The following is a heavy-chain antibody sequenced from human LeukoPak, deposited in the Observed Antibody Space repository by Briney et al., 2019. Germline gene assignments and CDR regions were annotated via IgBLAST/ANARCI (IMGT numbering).Heavy chain of an antibody. Sequence: SETLSLTCAVYGGSFSGYYWSWIRQPPGKGLEWIGEINHSGSTNYNPSLKSRVTISVDTSKNQFSLKLSSVTAADTAVYYCARDPPRKADYYDSSGYYSWGQGTLVTVSS. CDR2: INHSGST. CDR3: ARDPPRKADYYDSSGYYS. CDR1: GGSFSGYY. V-gene: IGHV4-34*01. J-gene: IGHJ4*02. D-gene: IGHD3-22*01.